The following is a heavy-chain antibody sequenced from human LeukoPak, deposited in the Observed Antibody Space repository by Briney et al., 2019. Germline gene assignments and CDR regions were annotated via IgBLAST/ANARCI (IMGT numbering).Heavy chain of an antibody. CDR2: ISGSGGST. CDR3: AKGRGWLQFFDY. V-gene: IGHV3-23*01. J-gene: IGHJ4*02. D-gene: IGHD5-24*01. Sequence: GGSLRLSCAASGFTFTTYAMNWVRQAPGKGLEWVSTISGSGGSTFYADSVKGRFTISRDNSKNTLYLQMNSLRAEDTAVYYCAKGRGWLQFFDYWGQGTLVTVSS. CDR1: GFTFTTYA.